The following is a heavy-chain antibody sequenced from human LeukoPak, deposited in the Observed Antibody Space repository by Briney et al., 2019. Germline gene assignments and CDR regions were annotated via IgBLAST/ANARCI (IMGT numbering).Heavy chain of an antibody. CDR2: ISGSGGST. CDR3: AKGRGWLQFFDY. V-gene: IGHV3-23*01. J-gene: IGHJ4*02. D-gene: IGHD5-24*01. Sequence: GGSLRLSCAASGFTFTTYAMNWVRQAPGKGLEWVSTISGSGGSTFYADSVKGRFTISRDNSKNTLYLQMNSLRAEDTAVYYCAKGRGWLQFFDYWGQGTLVTVSS. CDR1: GFTFTTYA.